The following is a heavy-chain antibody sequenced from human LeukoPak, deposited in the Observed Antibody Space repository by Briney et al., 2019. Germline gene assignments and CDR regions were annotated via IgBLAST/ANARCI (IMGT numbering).Heavy chain of an antibody. V-gene: IGHV4-59*01. CDR2: IYYSGST. CDR1: GGSISSYY. Sequence: SETLSLTCTVSGGSISSYYWGWIRQPPGKGLEWIGYIYYSGSTNYHPSLKSRVTISVDTSKNQFSLRLTSVTAADTAVYYCAGSRGAVSVDYWGQGTLVTVSS. CDR3: AGSRGAVSVDY. D-gene: IGHD4-11*01. J-gene: IGHJ4*02.